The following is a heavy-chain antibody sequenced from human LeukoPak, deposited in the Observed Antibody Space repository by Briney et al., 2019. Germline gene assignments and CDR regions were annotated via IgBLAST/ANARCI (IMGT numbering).Heavy chain of an antibody. D-gene: IGHD5-24*01. V-gene: IGHV1-18*01. Sequence: ASVKVSCKASGYRFSSYGITGVRQAPGQGLEWMGWISGYKGNAVYAQKFQGRVTMTIDTSTTTAYMEVRSLRSDDTAVYYCAREGLEYYGMDVWGQGSTVTVSS. J-gene: IGHJ6*02. CDR1: GYRFSSYG. CDR3: AREGLEYYGMDV. CDR2: ISGYKGNA.